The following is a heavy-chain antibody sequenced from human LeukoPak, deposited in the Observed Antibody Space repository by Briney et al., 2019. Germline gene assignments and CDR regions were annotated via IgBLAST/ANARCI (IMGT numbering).Heavy chain of an antibody. D-gene: IGHD5-12*01. V-gene: IGHV4-34*01. CDR2: INHSGNT. Sequence: SETLSLTCAVCGGSFSGYYWSWIRHPPGKGLEWIGEINHSGNTNYNPSLKSRVTISVDTSKNQFSLKLSSVTAADTAVYYCARHDIVATTPDYWGQGTLVTVSS. CDR1: GGSFSGYY. CDR3: ARHDIVATTPDY. J-gene: IGHJ4*02.